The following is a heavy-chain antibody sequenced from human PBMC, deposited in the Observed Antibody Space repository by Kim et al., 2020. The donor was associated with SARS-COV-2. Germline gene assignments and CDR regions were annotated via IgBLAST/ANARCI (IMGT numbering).Heavy chain of an antibody. Sequence: ASVKVSCKASGYTFTSYDINWVRQATGQGLEWMGWMNPNSGNTGYAQKFQGRVTMTRNTSISTAYMELSSLRSEDTAVYYCARVLWGYSFRPGHYYYYGMDVWGQGTTVTVSS. CDR3: ARVLWGYSFRPGHYYYYGMDV. J-gene: IGHJ6*02. V-gene: IGHV1-8*01. CDR1: GYTFTSYD. CDR2: MNPNSGNT. D-gene: IGHD5-18*01.